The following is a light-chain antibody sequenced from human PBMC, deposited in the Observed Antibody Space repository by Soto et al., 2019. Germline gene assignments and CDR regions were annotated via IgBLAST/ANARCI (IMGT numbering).Light chain of an antibody. CDR1: SSNIGSNA. CDR3: AAWDDSLSGRV. CDR2: SNN. Sequence: QLVLTQPPSASGTPGQRVTISCSGSSSNIGSNAVDWYQQLPGTAPKLFIYSNNQRPSGVPDRFSGSKSGTSASLAISGLQSEDEADYYCAAWDDSLSGRVFGGGTKLTVL. V-gene: IGLV1-44*01. J-gene: IGLJ3*02.